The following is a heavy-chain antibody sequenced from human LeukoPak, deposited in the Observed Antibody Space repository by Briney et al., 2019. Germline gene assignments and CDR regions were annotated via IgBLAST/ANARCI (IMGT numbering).Heavy chain of an antibody. CDR3: ARGNRGNYYYGMDV. CDR1: GFTFSSYA. Sequence: GGSLRLSCAASGFTFSSYAMSWVRQAPGKGLEWVSAISGSGGSTYYADSVKGRFTISRDNSKNTLYLQMGSLRAEDMAVYYCARGNRGNYYYGMDVWGQGTTVTVSS. J-gene: IGHJ6*02. V-gene: IGHV3-23*01. CDR2: ISGSGGST.